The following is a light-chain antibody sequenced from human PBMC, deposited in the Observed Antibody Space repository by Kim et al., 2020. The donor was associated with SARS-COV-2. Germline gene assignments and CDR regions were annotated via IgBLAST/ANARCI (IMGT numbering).Light chain of an antibody. CDR2: VNSDGSH. J-gene: IGLJ2*01. Sequence: QLVLTQSPSASASLGASVKLTCTLSSGHSSYAIAWHQQQPGKVPRYLMKVNSDGSHSKGDGIPDRFSGSSSEAERYLAISSLQSEDEADYYCQTWGTGLFVVFGGGTQLTVL. CDR3: QTWGTGLFVV. V-gene: IGLV4-69*01. CDR1: SGHSSYA.